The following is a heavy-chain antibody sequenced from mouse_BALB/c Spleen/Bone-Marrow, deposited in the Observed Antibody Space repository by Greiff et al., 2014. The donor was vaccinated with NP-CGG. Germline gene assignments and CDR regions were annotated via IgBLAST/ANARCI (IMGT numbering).Heavy chain of an antibody. J-gene: IGHJ4*01. Sequence: VQLQQSGTELAKPGASVKMSCKASGYTFTSYWIHWIKQRPGQGLEWIGYINPINGYTEYNQKFKDKATLTADKSSSTAYIQLSSLTSDDSAVYYCARNYDYDGGYCAMDYWGQGTSVTVSS. V-gene: IGHV1-7*01. CDR2: INPINGYT. CDR1: GYTFTSYW. CDR3: ARNYDYDGGYCAMDY. D-gene: IGHD2-4*01.